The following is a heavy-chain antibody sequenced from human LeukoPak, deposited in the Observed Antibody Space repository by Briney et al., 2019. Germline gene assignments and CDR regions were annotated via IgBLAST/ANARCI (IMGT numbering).Heavy chain of an antibody. V-gene: IGHV3-9*01. CDR3: ARERTGIAAANFDY. CDR2: ISWNSGSI. J-gene: IGHJ4*02. D-gene: IGHD6-13*01. CDR1: GFTFDDYA. Sequence: GGSLRLSCAASGFTFDDYAMHWVRQAPGKGLEWVSGISWNSGSIGYADSVKGRFTISRDNAENSLYLQMNSLRAEDTAVYYCARERTGIAAANFDYWGQGTLVTVSS.